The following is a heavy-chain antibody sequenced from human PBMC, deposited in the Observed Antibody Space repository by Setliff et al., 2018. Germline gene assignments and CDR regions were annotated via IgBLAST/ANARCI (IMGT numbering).Heavy chain of an antibody. CDR2: IYYSGST. Sequence: SETLSLTCAVSGYSISSGYYWGWIRQPPGKGLEWIGSIYYSGSTYYNPSLKSRVTISVDTSKNQFSLRLSSVTAADTAVYYCARRSSFWSGYFDYWGQGTLVTVSS. V-gene: IGHV4-38-2*01. D-gene: IGHD3-3*01. CDR3: ARRSSFWSGYFDY. J-gene: IGHJ4*02. CDR1: GYSISSGYY.